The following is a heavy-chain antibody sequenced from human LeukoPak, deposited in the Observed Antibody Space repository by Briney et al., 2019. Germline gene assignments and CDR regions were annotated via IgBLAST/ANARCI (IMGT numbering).Heavy chain of an antibody. Sequence: SETLSLTCTVSGGSISSGGYYWSWIRQPPGKGLEWIGYIYYSGSTNYNPSLKSRVTISVDTSKNQFSLKLSSVTAADTAVYYCARAGGIRYFDWLSDWFDPWGQGTLVTVSS. J-gene: IGHJ5*02. CDR3: ARAGGIRYFDWLSDWFDP. D-gene: IGHD3-9*01. CDR1: GGSISSGGYY. CDR2: IYYSGST. V-gene: IGHV4-61*08.